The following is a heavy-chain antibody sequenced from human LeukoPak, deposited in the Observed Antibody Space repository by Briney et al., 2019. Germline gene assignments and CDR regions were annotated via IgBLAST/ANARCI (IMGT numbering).Heavy chain of an antibody. CDR2: ISGSAGHT. CDR3: AKSAGYTASQVDS. Sequence: GGSLRLSCAASGFTFSSYAMSWVRQAPGKGLEWVSGISGSAGHTYYADSVKGRFSISRDNSKNTLYLQMNSLRADDTAVYYCAKSAGYTASQVDSWGQGTLVTVSS. V-gene: IGHV3-23*01. CDR1: GFTFSSYA. J-gene: IGHJ4*02. D-gene: IGHD6-13*01.